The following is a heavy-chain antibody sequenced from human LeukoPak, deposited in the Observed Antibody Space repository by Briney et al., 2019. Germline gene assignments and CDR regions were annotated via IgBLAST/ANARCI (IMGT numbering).Heavy chain of an antibody. CDR2: ISAYNGNT. D-gene: IGHD3-9*01. CDR1: GYTFTSYG. V-gene: IGHV1-18*01. Sequence: GASAKVSCKASGYTFTSYGISWVRQAPGQGLGWMGWISAYNGNTNYAQKLQGRVTMTTDTSTSTAYMELRSLRSDDTAVYYCAREATGYGAYYYYYYMDVWGKGTTVTVSS. J-gene: IGHJ6*03. CDR3: AREATGYGAYYYYYYMDV.